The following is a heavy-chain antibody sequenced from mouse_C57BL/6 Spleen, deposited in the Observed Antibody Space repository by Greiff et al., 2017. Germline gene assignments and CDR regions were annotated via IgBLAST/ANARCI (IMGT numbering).Heavy chain of an antibody. Sequence: EVQLQQSGPELVKPGASVKIPCKASGYTFTDYNMDWVKQSHGKSLEWIGDINPNNGGTIYNQKFKGKATLTVDKSSSTAYMELRSLTSEDTAVYYCARRSNYGGAMDYWGQGTSVTVSS. V-gene: IGHV1-18*01. CDR2: INPNNGGT. J-gene: IGHJ4*01. D-gene: IGHD2-5*01. CDR3: ARRSNYGGAMDY. CDR1: GYTFTDYN.